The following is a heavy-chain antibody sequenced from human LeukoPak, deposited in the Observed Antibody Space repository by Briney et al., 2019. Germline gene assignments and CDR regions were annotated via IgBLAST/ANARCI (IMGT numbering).Heavy chain of an antibody. CDR3: AKGAVLRFLGCLSDALDI. J-gene: IGHJ3*02. V-gene: IGHV3-9*01. CDR2: ISWNSGSI. D-gene: IGHD3-3*01. Sequence: PGGSLRLSRAASGFTFDDYAMHWVRQAPGKGLEWVSGISWNSGSIGYADSVKGRFTISRDNAKNSLYLQMNSLRAEDTALYYCAKGAVLRFLGCLSDALDIWGQGKMVTVSS. CDR1: GFTFDDYA.